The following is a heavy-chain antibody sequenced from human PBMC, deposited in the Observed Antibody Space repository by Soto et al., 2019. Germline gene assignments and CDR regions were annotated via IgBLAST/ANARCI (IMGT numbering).Heavy chain of an antibody. V-gene: IGHV3-30-3*01. D-gene: IGHD2-8*01. J-gene: IGHJ6*02. Sequence: PGGSLRLSCAASGFTFSSYAMHWVRQAPGKGLEWVAVISYDGSNKYYADSVKGRFTISRDNSKNTLYLQMNSLRAEDTAVYYCARVLGTIRDYGMDVWGQGTTVTVSS. CDR1: GFTFSSYA. CDR2: ISYDGSNK. CDR3: ARVLGTIRDYGMDV.